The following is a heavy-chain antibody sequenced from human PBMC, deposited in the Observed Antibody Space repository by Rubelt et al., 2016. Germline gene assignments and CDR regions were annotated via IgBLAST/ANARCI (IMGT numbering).Heavy chain of an antibody. J-gene: IGHJ4*02. CDR3: ARREYDFWSGYPYFDY. V-gene: IGHV4-39*01. D-gene: IGHD3-3*01. Sequence: IGSIYYSGSTYYNPSLKSRVTISVDTSKNQFSLKLSSVTAADTAVYYCARREYDFWSGYPYFDYWGQGTLVTVSS. CDR2: IYYSGST.